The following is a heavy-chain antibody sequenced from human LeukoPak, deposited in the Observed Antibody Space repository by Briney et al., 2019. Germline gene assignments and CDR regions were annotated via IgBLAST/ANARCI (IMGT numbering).Heavy chain of an antibody. V-gene: IGHV4-59*08. CDR2: IYYSGST. J-gene: IGHJ4*02. CDR1: GGSMSSYY. D-gene: IGHD6-19*01. Sequence: SETLSLTCTVSGGSMSSYYWSWIRQPPGKGLEWIGYIYYSGSTNYNPSLKSRVTISVDTSKNQFTLKLSSVTAADTAVYYCARHPYSSGWSFDYWGQGTLVTVSS. CDR3: ARHPYSSGWSFDY.